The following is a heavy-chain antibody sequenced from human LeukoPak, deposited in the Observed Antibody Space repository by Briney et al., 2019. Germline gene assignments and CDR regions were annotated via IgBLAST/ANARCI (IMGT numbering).Heavy chain of an antibody. V-gene: IGHV3-21*01. CDR1: GFTFSSYS. Sequence: PGGSLRLSCAASGFTFSSYSMNWVRRAPGKGLECVSSISSSSSYIYYADSVKGRFTISRDNAKNSLYLQMNSLRAEDTAVYYCARDRTGYSSGGGGYWGQGTLVTVSS. CDR2: ISSSSSYI. J-gene: IGHJ4*02. CDR3: ARDRTGYSSGGGGY. D-gene: IGHD6-19*01.